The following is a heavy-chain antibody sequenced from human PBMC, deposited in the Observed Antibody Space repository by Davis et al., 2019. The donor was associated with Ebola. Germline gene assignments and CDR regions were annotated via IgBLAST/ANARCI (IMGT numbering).Heavy chain of an antibody. CDR2: ISGSGSST. D-gene: IGHD2-2*01. Sequence: GESLKISCAASGFTFGNYAMNWVRQAPGKGLEWVSSISGSGSSTHYADSVKGRFTISRDNSKNTLYLQMNSLRAEDTAVYYCAKDQYQLPSSYFQHWGQGTLVTVSS. CDR1: GFTFGNYA. J-gene: IGHJ1*01. V-gene: IGHV3-23*01. CDR3: AKDQYQLPSSYFQH.